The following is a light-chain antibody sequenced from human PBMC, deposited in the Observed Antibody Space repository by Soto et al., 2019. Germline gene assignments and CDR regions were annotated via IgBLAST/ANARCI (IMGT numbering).Light chain of an antibody. J-gene: IGLJ3*02. CDR3: QSYDNSLSGSWV. Sequence: QSVLTQPPSVSGAPGQRVTISCTGSSSNIGAGFDVHWYHQIAGTAPKLLIYGNSNRPSGVPDRFSGSKSGTSASLAITGRQAEDEAQYYCQSYDNSLSGSWVFGGGTKLTVL. V-gene: IGLV1-40*01. CDR1: SSNIGAGFD. CDR2: GNS.